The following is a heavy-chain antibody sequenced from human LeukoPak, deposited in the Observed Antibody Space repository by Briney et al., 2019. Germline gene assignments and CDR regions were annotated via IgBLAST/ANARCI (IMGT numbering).Heavy chain of an antibody. CDR3: VKSGGYATAIRYFDL. CDR1: GFSFGGYA. D-gene: IGHD2-21*02. J-gene: IGHJ2*01. V-gene: IGHV3-9*01. CDR2: ISWNSGDI. Sequence: PGGSLRLSCAASGFSFGGYALHWVRHAPGKGLEWVASISWNSGDIVHADSVKGRFTISRDNAKNSLYLQMNNLRTEDTALYYCVKSGGYATAIRYFDLWGRGTLVTVSS.